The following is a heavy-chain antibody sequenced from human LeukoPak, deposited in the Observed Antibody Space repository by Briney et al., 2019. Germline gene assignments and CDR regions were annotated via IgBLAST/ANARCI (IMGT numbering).Heavy chain of an antibody. D-gene: IGHD6-6*01. J-gene: IGHJ6*03. CDR3: ARDASSGIYYYMDV. V-gene: IGHV3-23*01. CDR1: GFSFSSYG. CDR2: ISGSGGST. Sequence: EGSLRLSCAASGFSFSSYGMNWVRQAPGKGLEWVSGISGSGGSTYYADSVKGRFTISRDNSKNTLYLQMNSLRAEDTAVYYCARDASSGIYYYMDVWGKGTTVTVSS.